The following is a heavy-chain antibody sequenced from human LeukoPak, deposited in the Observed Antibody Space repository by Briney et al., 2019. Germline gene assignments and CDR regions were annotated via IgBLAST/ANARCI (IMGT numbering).Heavy chain of an antibody. CDR1: GFTFSSYE. D-gene: IGHD3-22*01. Sequence: GGSLRLSCAASGFTFSSYEMNWVRQAPGKGLEWVSYISSSGSTIYYADSVKGRFTISRDNAKNSLYLQMNSLRAEDTAVYYCAREAKSYYDTTTGWFDPWGQGTLATVSS. V-gene: IGHV3-48*03. CDR3: AREAKSYYDTTTGWFDP. CDR2: ISSSGSTI. J-gene: IGHJ5*02.